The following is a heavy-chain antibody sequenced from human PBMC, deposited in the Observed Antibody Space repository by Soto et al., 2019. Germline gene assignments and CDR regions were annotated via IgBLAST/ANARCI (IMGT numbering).Heavy chain of an antibody. CDR1: GGSISSGGYS. CDR2: IYHSGST. J-gene: IGHJ4*02. V-gene: IGHV4-30-2*01. CDR3: ARGEVVALGY. D-gene: IGHD2-15*01. Sequence: QLQLQESGSGLVKPSQTLSLTCAVSGGSISSGGYSWSWIRQPPGKGLEWIGYIYHSGSTYYNPSLKSRVTILADRPKQQFSLKLSSVTAAVTAVWYCARGEVVALGYWGQGTLVTVSS.